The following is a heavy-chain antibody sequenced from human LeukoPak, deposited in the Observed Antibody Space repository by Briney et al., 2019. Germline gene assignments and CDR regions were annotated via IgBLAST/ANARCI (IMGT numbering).Heavy chain of an antibody. J-gene: IGHJ1*01. CDR2: ITGSGGST. CDR1: GFTFSSYG. CDR3: AKDRGYDSSGYSFQH. Sequence: GGSLRLSCAASGFTFSSYGMSWVRQAPGKGLEWVSGITGSGGSTYYADSVKGRFTISRDNSKNTLYLQMNSPRAEDTAVYYCAKDRGYDSSGYSFQHWGQGTLVTVSS. D-gene: IGHD3-22*01. V-gene: IGHV3-23*01.